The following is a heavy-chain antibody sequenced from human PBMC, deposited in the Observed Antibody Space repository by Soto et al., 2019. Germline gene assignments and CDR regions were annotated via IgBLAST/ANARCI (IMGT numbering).Heavy chain of an antibody. CDR2: IIPIFGTA. Sequence: VKVSCKASGGTFSSYAISWVRQAPGQGLEWMGGIIPIFGTANYAQKFQGRVTITADESTSTAYMELSSLRSEDTAVYYCARDPKPGIWSSRGYFDYWGQGTLVTVSS. CDR1: GGTFSSYA. V-gene: IGHV1-69*13. D-gene: IGHD3-10*01. J-gene: IGHJ4*02. CDR3: ARDPKPGIWSSRGYFDY.